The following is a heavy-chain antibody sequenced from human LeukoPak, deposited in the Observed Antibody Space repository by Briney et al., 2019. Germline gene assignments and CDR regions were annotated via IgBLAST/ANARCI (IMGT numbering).Heavy chain of an antibody. CDR3: ARTWYYDILTGYYPFDY. CDR2: IYYSGSS. J-gene: IGHJ4*02. D-gene: IGHD3-9*01. V-gene: IGHV4-59*08. CDR1: GGSISSYY. Sequence: SETLSLTCTVSGGSISSYYWSWIRQPPGKGLEWIGCIYYSGSSYYKPSLKSRLSMSVDTSKNQFSLKLSSVTAADTAVYYCARTWYYDILTGYYPFDYWGQGTLVTVSS.